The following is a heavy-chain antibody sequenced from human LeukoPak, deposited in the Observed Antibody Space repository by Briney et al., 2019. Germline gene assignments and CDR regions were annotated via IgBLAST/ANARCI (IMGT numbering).Heavy chain of an antibody. J-gene: IGHJ4*02. CDR2: ISGDGGST. Sequence: GGSLRLSCAASGFTFDDYAMHWVRQAPGKGLEWVSLISGDGGSTNYADSVKGRFTISRDNSKNSLYLQMNSLRTEDTALYYCAKDKRGVLWSGELVFDYWGQGTLVTVSS. V-gene: IGHV3-43*02. CDR3: AKDKRGVLWSGELVFDY. CDR1: GFTFDDYA. D-gene: IGHD3-10*01.